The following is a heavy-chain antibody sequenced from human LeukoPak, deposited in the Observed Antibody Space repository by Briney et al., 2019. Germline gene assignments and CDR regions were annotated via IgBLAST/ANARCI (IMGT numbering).Heavy chain of an antibody. V-gene: IGHV3-74*03. Sequence: GGSLRLSCAVSGFTFSSYWVHWVRRARGEGVVWVSRIHGDGTNPKYATSVNVRVPISKDNVKNTLYLQMNSLRAEYTGVYYRARGYGDYVAYFDYLRQGTLVTVSS. CDR1: GFTFSSYW. J-gene: IGHJ4*02. D-gene: IGHD4-17*01. CDR3: ARGYGDYVAYFDY. CDR2: IHGDGTNP.